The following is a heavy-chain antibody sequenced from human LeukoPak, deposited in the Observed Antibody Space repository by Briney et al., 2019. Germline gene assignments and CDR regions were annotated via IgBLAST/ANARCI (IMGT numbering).Heavy chain of an antibody. D-gene: IGHD2-15*01. V-gene: IGHV5-51*01. J-gene: IGHJ4*02. CDR1: GYSFTSYW. CDR3: ARQARLHCSGGSCYLDY. CDR2: IYPGDSDT. Sequence: GESLKISCKGSGYSFTSYWIGWVRQMPGKGLEWMGIIYPGDSDTRYSPSLQGQVTISADKSISTAYLQWSSLKASDTAMYYCARQARLHCSGGSCYLDYWGQGTLVTVSS.